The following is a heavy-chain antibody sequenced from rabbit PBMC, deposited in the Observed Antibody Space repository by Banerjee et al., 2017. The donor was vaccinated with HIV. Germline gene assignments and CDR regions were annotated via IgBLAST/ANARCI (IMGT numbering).Heavy chain of an antibody. CDR2: IYNGDGST. CDR1: GFSFSSNYW. CDR3: ARYLSSSGYFNL. Sequence: GGLVQPEGSLTLTCTASGFSFSSNYWICWVRQAPGKGPEWIACIYNGDGSTYFATWVNGRFTLSKTSSTTVTLQMTSLTAADTATYFCARYLSSSGYFNLWGQGTLVTVS. V-gene: IGHV1S45*01. D-gene: IGHD1-1*01. J-gene: IGHJ4*01.